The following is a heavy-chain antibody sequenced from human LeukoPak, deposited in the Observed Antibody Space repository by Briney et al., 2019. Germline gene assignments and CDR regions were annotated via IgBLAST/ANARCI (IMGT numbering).Heavy chain of an antibody. V-gene: IGHV4-39*01. CDR2: IDYRERT. CDR1: GGSITTGGHY. Sequence: SETLSLTCTVSGGSITTGGHYWGWIRQPPGKGLEWIGGIDYRERTTYNPSLKSRVAISAATSKNQFSLQLSSVTVTDTALYYCANYVSRTMRDYWGQGTLVTVSS. CDR3: ANYVSRTMRDY. D-gene: IGHD3-16*01. J-gene: IGHJ4*02.